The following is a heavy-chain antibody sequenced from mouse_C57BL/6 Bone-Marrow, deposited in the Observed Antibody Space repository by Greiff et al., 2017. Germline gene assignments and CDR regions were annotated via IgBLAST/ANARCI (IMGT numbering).Heavy chain of an antibody. V-gene: IGHV1-18*01. CDR1: GYTFTDYN. CDR2: INPNNGGT. D-gene: IGHD2-2*01. Sequence: VQLQQSGPELVKPGASVKIPCKASGYTFTDYNMDWVKQSHGKSLEWIGDINPNNGGTNYNQKFKGKATLTVDKSSSTAYMELRSLTSEYTAVYYCARDLLWFLFDYWGQGTTLTVSS. CDR3: ARDLLWFLFDY. J-gene: IGHJ2*01.